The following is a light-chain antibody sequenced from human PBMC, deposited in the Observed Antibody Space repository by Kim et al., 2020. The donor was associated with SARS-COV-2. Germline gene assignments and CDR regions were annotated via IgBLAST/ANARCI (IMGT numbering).Light chain of an antibody. Sequence: VSVSPGQTASITCSGDKLGDKYACWYQQKPGQSPVLVIYQDSKRPSGIPERFSGSNSGNTATLTISGTQAMDEADYYCQAWDRGVVFGGGTQLTVL. CDR3: QAWDRGVV. CDR1: KLGDKY. J-gene: IGLJ2*01. V-gene: IGLV3-1*01. CDR2: QDS.